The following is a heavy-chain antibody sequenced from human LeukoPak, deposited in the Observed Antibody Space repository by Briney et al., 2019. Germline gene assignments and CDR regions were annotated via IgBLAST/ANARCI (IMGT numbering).Heavy chain of an antibody. V-gene: IGHV4-4*02. CDR2: IYHSGST. Sequence: SGTLSLTCAVSGVSISSPNWWSWVRQPPGKGLEWIGEIYHSGSTNYNLSLKSRVTISVDKAKNQFSLKLNSVTAADTAVYYCARSASGSYAFDIWGQGTMVTVSS. CDR3: ARSASGSYAFDI. CDR1: GVSISSPNW. D-gene: IGHD1-26*01. J-gene: IGHJ3*02.